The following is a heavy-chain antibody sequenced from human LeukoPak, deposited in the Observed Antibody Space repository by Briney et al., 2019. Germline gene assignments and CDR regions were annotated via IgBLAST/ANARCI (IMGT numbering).Heavy chain of an antibody. CDR2: ISGSGGTT. CDR1: GFTFNNYA. CDR3: AKGPAPYCSGGSCYSPHWYFDL. Sequence: GGSLRLSCAASGFTFNNYAMSWVRQAPGKGPEWLSAISGSGGTTYSADSVKGRFTISRDNPKNTVYLQMNSLSAEDTAVYYCAKGPAPYCSGGSCYSPHWYFDLWGRGTLVTVSS. J-gene: IGHJ2*01. V-gene: IGHV3-23*01. D-gene: IGHD2-15*01.